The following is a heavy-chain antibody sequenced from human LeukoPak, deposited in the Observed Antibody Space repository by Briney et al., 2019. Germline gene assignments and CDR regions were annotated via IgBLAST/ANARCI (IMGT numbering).Heavy chain of an antibody. J-gene: IGHJ4*02. CDR3: ARGGGSSSSFYDY. V-gene: IGHV4-59*01. D-gene: IGHD6-13*01. CDR1: GGSISSYY. Sequence: PSETLSLTCTVSGGSISSYYWSWIRQPPGKGLEWIGYIYYSGSTNYNPYLKSRVTISVDTSKNQFSLKLSSVTAADTAVYYCARGGGSSSSFYDYWGQGTLVTVSS. CDR2: IYYSGST.